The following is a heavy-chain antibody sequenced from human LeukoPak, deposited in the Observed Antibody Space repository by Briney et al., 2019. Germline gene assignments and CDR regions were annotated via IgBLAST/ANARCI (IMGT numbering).Heavy chain of an antibody. D-gene: IGHD1-14*01. V-gene: IGHV4-59*01. Sequence: SETLSLTCTVSGGSISSYYWSWIRQPPGKGLEWIGYIYCSGSTNYNPSLKSRVTISVDTSKNQFSLKLSSVTAADTAVYYCARAFWSGDVGPESAFDIWGQGTMVTVSS. CDR3: ARAFWSGDVGPESAFDI. CDR1: GGSISSYY. CDR2: IYCSGST. J-gene: IGHJ3*02.